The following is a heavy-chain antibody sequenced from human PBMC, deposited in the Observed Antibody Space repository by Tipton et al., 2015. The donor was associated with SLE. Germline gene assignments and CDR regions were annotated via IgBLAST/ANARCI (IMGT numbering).Heavy chain of an antibody. D-gene: IGHD4-17*01. J-gene: IGHJ6*02. CDR1: GFTFSSYA. CDR3: AKDYGYYGMDV. CDR2: ISYDGSNK. Sequence: SLRLSCAASGFTFSSYAMNWVRQAPGKGLEWVAVISYDGSNKYYADSVKGRFTISRDNSKNTLYLQMNSLRAEDTAVYYCAKDYGYYGMDVWGQGTTVTVSS. V-gene: IGHV3-30*14.